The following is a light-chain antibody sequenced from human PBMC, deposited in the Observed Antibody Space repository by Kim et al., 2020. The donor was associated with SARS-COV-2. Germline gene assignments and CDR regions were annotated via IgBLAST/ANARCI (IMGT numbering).Light chain of an antibody. Sequence: EIVLTQSPGTLSLSPGERATLSCSASQTVSSSYLAWYQQKPGQAPRLLIYGTSSRATGIPDRFSGSGSGTEFTLTISRLEPEDFAVYYCQQYGRSPLTFGGGTKVDIK. CDR1: QTVSSSY. V-gene: IGKV3-20*01. CDR2: GTS. CDR3: QQYGRSPLT. J-gene: IGKJ4*01.